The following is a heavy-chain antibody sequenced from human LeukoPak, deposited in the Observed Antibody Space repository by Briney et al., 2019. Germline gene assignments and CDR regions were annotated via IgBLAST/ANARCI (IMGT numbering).Heavy chain of an antibody. CDR1: GFTVSSKY. CDR2: IYSGGST. D-gene: IGHD4-17*01. V-gene: IGHV3-53*01. CDR3: AREGLRSAIDY. Sequence: GGSLRLSCAASGFTVSSKYMSWVRQAPGKGLEWVSVIYSGGSTYYADSVKGRFTISRDNSKNTPYLQMNSLRAEDTAVYYCAREGLRSAIDYWGQGTLVTVSS. J-gene: IGHJ4*02.